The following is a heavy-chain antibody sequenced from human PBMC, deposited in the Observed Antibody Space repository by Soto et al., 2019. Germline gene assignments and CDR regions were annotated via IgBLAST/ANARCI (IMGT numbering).Heavy chain of an antibody. D-gene: IGHD6-25*01. Sequence: QVQLQESGPGLVKPSGTLSLTCAVSGGSISSSNWWSWVRQPPGKGLEWIGEIYHSGSTNYNPSLKSRVTISVDKSKNQFSLKLSSVTAADTAVYYCARTLWAPAPYYCYGMDVWGQGTTVTVSS. CDR1: GGSISSSNW. J-gene: IGHJ6*02. V-gene: IGHV4-4*02. CDR3: ARTLWAPAPYYCYGMDV. CDR2: IYHSGST.